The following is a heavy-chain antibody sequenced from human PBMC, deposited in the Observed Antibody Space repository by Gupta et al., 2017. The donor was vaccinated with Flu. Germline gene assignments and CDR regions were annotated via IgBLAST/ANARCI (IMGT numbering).Heavy chain of an antibody. Sequence: EVQLAESGGGLVQPGGSLRLSCVASGFTVNSNYMSWVRQAPGKGLEWVSGIYSGGGTYYADSVEGRFTISRDNSQNTLYLQMNSLKPEATAVYSCAKERSSPGGWDRFYHGTDDWGQGTTVTVSS. V-gene: IGHV3-66*02. CDR1: GFTVNSNY. J-gene: IGHJ6*02. CDR3: AKERSSPGGWDRFYHGTDD. D-gene: IGHD6-13*01. CDR2: IYSGGGT.